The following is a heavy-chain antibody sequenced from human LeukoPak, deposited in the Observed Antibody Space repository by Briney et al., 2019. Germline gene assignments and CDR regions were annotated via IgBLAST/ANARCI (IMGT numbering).Heavy chain of an antibody. CDR2: ISYDGSNK. D-gene: IGHD3-10*01. Sequence: PGGSLRLSCAASGFTFSSYAMHWVRQAPGKGLGWVAVISYDGSNKYYADSVKGRFTISRDNSKNTLYLQMNSLRAEDTAVYYCARNTYYYGSGSYRNGMDVWGQGTTVTVSS. CDR1: GFTFSSYA. V-gene: IGHV3-30*04. CDR3: ARNTYYYGSGSYRNGMDV. J-gene: IGHJ6*02.